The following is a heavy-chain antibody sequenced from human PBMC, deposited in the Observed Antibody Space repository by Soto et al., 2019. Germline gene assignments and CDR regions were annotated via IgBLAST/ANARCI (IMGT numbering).Heavy chain of an antibody. J-gene: IGHJ6*02. D-gene: IGHD1-26*01. V-gene: IGHV3-23*01. CDR1: GFTFSSYA. CDR3: ARGKGASILTSRVYGMDV. CDR2: ISGSGGST. Sequence: EVQLLESGGGLVQPGGSLRLSCAASGFTFSSYAMSWVRQAPGKGLEWVSAISGSGGSTYYADSVKGRFTISRDNAKNSLYLQMNSLRAEDTAVYYCARGKGASILTSRVYGMDVWGQGTTVTVSS.